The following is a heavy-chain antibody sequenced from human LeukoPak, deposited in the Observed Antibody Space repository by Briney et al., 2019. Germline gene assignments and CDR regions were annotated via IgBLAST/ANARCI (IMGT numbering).Heavy chain of an antibody. J-gene: IGHJ6*02. D-gene: IGHD6-13*01. CDR3: ARDRIAAAGNYYYGMDV. Sequence: PSETLSLTCTVSGGSVSSDIYYWSWIRQPPGEGLEWIGYVYYSGSTYYNPSLKSRVTISVDTSKNQFSLKLSSVTAADTAVYYCARDRIAAAGNYYYGMDVWGQGTTVTVSS. V-gene: IGHV4-61*01. CDR1: GGSVSSDIYY. CDR2: VYYSGST.